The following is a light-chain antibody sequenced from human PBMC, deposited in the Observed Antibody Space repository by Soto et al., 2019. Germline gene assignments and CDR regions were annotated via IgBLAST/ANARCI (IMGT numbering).Light chain of an antibody. CDR3: QQYNNWPLWT. Sequence: EIVMTQSPANLSVSPGERATLSCRASQSVSSNLAWYKQKPGQAPRLLIYGASTRATGIPARFSGSGSGTEFTLTISSLQSEDFAVYYCQQYNNWPLWTFGQGTKVEIK. V-gene: IGKV3-15*01. CDR1: QSVSSN. J-gene: IGKJ1*01. CDR2: GAS.